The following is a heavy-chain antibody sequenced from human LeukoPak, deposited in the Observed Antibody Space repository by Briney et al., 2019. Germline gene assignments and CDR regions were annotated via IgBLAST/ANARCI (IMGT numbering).Heavy chain of an antibody. CDR2: IYHSGST. V-gene: IGHV4-4*02. D-gene: IGHD1-26*01. CDR1: GGSISSSNW. Sequence: SGTLSLTCAVSGGSISSSNWWSWVRQPPGKGLEWIGEIYHSGSTNYNPSLKSRVTISVDTSKNQFSLKLSSVTAADTAVYYCARPNPTSGSRDYYFDYWGQGTLVTVSS. CDR3: ARPNPTSGSRDYYFDY. J-gene: IGHJ4*02.